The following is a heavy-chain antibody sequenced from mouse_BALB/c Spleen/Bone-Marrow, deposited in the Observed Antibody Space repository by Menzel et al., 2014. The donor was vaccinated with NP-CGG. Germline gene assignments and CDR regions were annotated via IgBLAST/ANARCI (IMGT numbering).Heavy chain of an antibody. CDR2: ILPGSGST. CDR3: ARNGNYPAWFAY. CDR1: GYTFSSYW. D-gene: IGHD2-1*01. J-gene: IGHJ3*01. Sequence: VQLQQSGAELMKPGASVKISCKATGYTFSSYWIEWVKQRPGHGLEWIGEILPGSGSTNYNEKFKGKATFTADTSSNTAYMQHSSLTSEDSAVYYCARNGNYPAWFAYWGQGTLVTVS. V-gene: IGHV1-9*01.